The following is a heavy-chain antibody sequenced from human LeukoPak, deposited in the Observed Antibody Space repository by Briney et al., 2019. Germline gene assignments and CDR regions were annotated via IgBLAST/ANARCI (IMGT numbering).Heavy chain of an antibody. D-gene: IGHD5-12*01. CDR3: AKDGYEDNSGYGSNYYYYYYMDV. CDR2: ISWDGGST. J-gene: IGHJ6*03. Sequence: GGSLRLSCAASGFTFDDYAMHWVRQAPGKGLEWVSLISWDGGSTYYADSVKGRFTISRDNSKNSLYLQMNSLRAEDTALYYCAKDGYEDNSGYGSNYYYYYYMDVWGKGTTVTVSS. CDR1: GFTFDDYA. V-gene: IGHV3-43D*03.